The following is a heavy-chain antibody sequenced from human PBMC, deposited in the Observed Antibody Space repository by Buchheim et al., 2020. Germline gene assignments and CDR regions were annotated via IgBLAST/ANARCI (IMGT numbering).Heavy chain of an antibody. V-gene: IGHV3-21*01. Sequence: EVQLVESGGGLVKPGGSLRLSCAASGFTFSSYSMNWVRQAPGKGLEWVSSISSSSSYIYYADSVKGRFTISRDNANNSLYLQMNSLRAEDTAVYYCARDVIYSSGWSHYYYYGMDVWGQGTT. D-gene: IGHD6-19*01. CDR2: ISSSSSYI. J-gene: IGHJ6*02. CDR1: GFTFSSYS. CDR3: ARDVIYSSGWSHYYYYGMDV.